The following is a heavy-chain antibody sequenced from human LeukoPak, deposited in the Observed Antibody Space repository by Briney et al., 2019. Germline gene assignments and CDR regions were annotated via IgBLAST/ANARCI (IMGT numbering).Heavy chain of an antibody. CDR3: ASCRSTSCYGSNYFDY. D-gene: IGHD2-2*01. CDR1: GYTFTSYD. CDR2: MNPNSGNT. Sequence: GASVKVSCKASGYTFTSYDINWVRQATGQGLEWMGWMNPNSGNTRYAQKFQGRVTMTRNTSISTAYMELSSLRAEDTAVYYCASCRSTSCYGSNYFDYWGQGTLVTVSS. V-gene: IGHV1-8*01. J-gene: IGHJ4*02.